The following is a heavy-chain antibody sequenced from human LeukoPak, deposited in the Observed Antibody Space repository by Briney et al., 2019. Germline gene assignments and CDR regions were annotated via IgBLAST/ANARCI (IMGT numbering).Heavy chain of an antibody. Sequence: SETLSLTCTVSGGSISSYYWSWIRQPPGKGLEWIGYIYYSGSTNYNPSLKSRVTISVDTSKNQFSLKLSSVTAADTAVYYCARRWVVDDILTGCYLDAFDIWGQGTMVTVSS. CDR2: IYYSGST. D-gene: IGHD3-9*01. CDR3: ARRWVVDDILTGCYLDAFDI. CDR1: GGSISSYY. V-gene: IGHV4-59*08. J-gene: IGHJ3*02.